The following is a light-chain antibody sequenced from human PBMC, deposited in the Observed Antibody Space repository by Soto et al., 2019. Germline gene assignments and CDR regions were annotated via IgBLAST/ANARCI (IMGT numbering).Light chain of an antibody. CDR2: AAS. Sequence: DIQMTQSPSSLSASVGDRVTITCRASQGISTYLAWYQQKPGKVPQRLIYAASTLQSGVPSRFSGSGSGTDVTLTISSLQPEDVATYYCQKYNSAPRTFGQGTKVEIQ. J-gene: IGKJ1*01. V-gene: IGKV1-27*01. CDR1: QGISTY. CDR3: QKYNSAPRT.